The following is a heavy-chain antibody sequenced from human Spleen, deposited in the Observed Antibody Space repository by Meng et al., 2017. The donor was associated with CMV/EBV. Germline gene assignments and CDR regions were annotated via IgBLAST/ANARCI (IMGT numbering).Heavy chain of an antibody. J-gene: IGHJ4*02. CDR2: IYYSGST. D-gene: IGHD3-3*01. CDR1: GGSSSSGDYY. Sequence: QVQLQESGPGLVKPSQTLSLTCTVSGGSSSSGDYYWSWIRQPPGKGLEWIGYIYYSGSTYYNPSLKSRVTISVDTSKNQFSLKLSSVTAADTAVYYCAARGDDSRGAFDYWGQGTLVTVSS. V-gene: IGHV4-30-4*08. CDR3: AARGDDSRGAFDY.